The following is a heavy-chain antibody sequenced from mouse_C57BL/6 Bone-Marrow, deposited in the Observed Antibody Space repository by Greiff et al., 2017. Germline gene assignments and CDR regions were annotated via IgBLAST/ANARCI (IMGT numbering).Heavy chain of an antibody. CDR1: GFTFSSYG. D-gene: IGHD1-1*01. Sequence: EVMLVESGGDLVKPGGSLKLSCAASGFTFSSYGMSWVRQTPDKRLEWVATISSGGSYTYYPDSVKGRFTISRDNAKNTLYLQMSSLKSEDTAMYYCARRTVGFAYWGQGTLVTVSA. V-gene: IGHV5-6*02. CDR3: ARRTVGFAY. CDR2: ISSGGSYT. J-gene: IGHJ3*01.